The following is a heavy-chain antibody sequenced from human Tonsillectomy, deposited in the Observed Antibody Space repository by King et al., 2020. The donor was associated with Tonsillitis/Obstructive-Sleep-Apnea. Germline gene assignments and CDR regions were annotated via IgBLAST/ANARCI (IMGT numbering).Heavy chain of an antibody. V-gene: IGHV2-5*02. J-gene: IGHJ4*02. Sequence: TLKESGPTLVKPTQTLTLTCTFSGFSLSTSGVGVGWIRQPPGKALEWLALIYWDDDKRYSPSLKSRLTITKDTSKNQVVLTMTNMDPVDTATDYCAHNPTMQDDYEICYFDYWGQGTLVTVSS. CDR1: GFSLSTSGVG. CDR2: IYWDDDK. D-gene: IGHD4-17*01. CDR3: AHNPTMQDDYEICYFDY.